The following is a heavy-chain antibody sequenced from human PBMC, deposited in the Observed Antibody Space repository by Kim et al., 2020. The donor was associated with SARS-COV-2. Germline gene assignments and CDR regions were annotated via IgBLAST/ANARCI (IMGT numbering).Heavy chain of an antibody. Sequence: GGSLRLSCAASGFTFRTYWMHWVRQVPGRGLVWVSRINNDGTLITYTDSVKGRFTISRDNPKDTLFLQMNGLRAEDTAIYYCATEMGGNWGQGTLVTVSS. CDR2: INNDGTLI. D-gene: IGHD1-26*01. V-gene: IGHV3-74*03. CDR3: ATEMGGN. CDR1: GFTFRTYW. J-gene: IGHJ4*02.